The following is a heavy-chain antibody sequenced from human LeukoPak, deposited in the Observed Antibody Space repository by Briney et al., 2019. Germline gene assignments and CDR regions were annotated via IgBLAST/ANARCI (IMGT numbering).Heavy chain of an antibody. J-gene: IGHJ4*02. CDR2: ISGGGGST. D-gene: IGHD3-22*01. Sequence: PGGSLRLSCAASGFTFSNAWMSWVRQAPGEGLEWVSTISGGGGSTYYSDSVKGRFTISRDNSKNTLYLQMNSLRAEDTAIYYCAKEKWGYNWKYNSSGSGINYWGQGTLVTFSS. CDR3: AKEKWGYNWKYNSSGSGINY. V-gene: IGHV3-23*01. CDR1: GFTFSNAW.